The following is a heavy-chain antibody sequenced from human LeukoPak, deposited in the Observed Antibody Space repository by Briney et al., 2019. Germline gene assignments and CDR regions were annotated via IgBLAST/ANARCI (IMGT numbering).Heavy chain of an antibody. J-gene: IGHJ4*02. Sequence: EGSLRLSCAASGFTFSTYDMNWVRQAPGKGLEWVSAINDGGYNTYYADSVRGRFTISRDNAKNTLYLQMNSLRAEDTAVYYCAKKETVVSPGNYFDHWGQGTLVTVSS. CDR1: GFTFSTYD. CDR3: AKKETVVSPGNYFDH. D-gene: IGHD4-23*01. CDR2: INDGGYNT. V-gene: IGHV3-23*01.